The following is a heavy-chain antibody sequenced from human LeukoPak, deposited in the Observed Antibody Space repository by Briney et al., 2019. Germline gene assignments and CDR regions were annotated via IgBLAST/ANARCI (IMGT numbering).Heavy chain of an antibody. CDR2: ISSSSGTI. CDR3: ASGGSYFDSSGGNDAFDI. CDR1: GFTFSSYS. Sequence: PGRSLRLSCGASGFTFSSYSMNWVRQAPGKGLEWVSYISSSSGTIHYADSVKGRFTISRDNGKNSLYLQMTSLRAEDTAVYYCASGGSYFDSSGGNDAFDIWGQGTMVTVSS. D-gene: IGHD3-22*01. V-gene: IGHV3-48*04. J-gene: IGHJ3*02.